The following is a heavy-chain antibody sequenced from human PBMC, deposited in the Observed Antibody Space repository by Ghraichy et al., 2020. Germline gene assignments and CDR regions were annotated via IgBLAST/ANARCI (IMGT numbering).Heavy chain of an antibody. CDR2: IIPVFGSP. V-gene: IGHV1-69*06. J-gene: IGHJ4*02. Sequence: SVKVSCKASGGTFSSYGISWVRQAPGQGLEWMGGIIPVFGSPNYAQKFQGRVTITADKSTSTAYMELSSLRSEDTAVYYCARDASSSSLLGYWGQGTLVTVSS. D-gene: IGHD6-6*01. CDR1: GGTFSSYG. CDR3: ARDASSSSLLGY.